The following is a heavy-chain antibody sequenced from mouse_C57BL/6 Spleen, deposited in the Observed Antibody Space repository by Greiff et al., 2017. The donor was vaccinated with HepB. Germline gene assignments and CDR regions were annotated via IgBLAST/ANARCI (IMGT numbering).Heavy chain of an antibody. J-gene: IGHJ1*03. V-gene: IGHV1-53*01. CDR2: INPSNGGT. D-gene: IGHD1-1*01. Sequence: QVQLQQPGTELVKPGASVKLSCKASGYTFTSYWMHWVQQRPGQGLEWIGNINPSNGGTNYNEKFKSKATLTVDKSSSTAYMQLSSLTSEEAAVYYCTRGPLDYGSSYGYVDVWGTGTTVTVA. CDR3: TRGPLDYGSSYGYVDV. CDR1: GYTFTSYW.